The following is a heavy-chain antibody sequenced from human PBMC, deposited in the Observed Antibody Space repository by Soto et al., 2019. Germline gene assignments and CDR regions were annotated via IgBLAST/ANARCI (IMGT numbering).Heavy chain of an antibody. CDR1: RYTFTNYA. Sequence: QVQLVQSGAEVKKPGASVKVSCKASRYTFTNYAMHWVRQAPGQRPEWMGWINAGNGNTKFSQRIQGRVTITSATSANIAYMELSSLTSEATAVYYCARAGFCSTTSCSDAFDIWGQGTMVTVSS. D-gene: IGHD2-2*01. CDR2: INAGNGNT. J-gene: IGHJ3*02. V-gene: IGHV1-3*01. CDR3: ARAGFCSTTSCSDAFDI.